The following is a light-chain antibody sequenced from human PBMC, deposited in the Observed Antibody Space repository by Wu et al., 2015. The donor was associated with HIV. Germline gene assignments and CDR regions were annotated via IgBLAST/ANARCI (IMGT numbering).Light chain of an antibody. V-gene: IGKV3-20*01. CDR2: GVS. CDR3: QQYDSSPPWT. J-gene: IGKJ1*01. Sequence: EIVLTQTPGTLPLSPGERATLSCRASQRISANYLAWYQQKPGQAPRLLIFGVSNRATGIPARFSGSGSGTDFTLTISRLEPEDFAVYYCQQYDSSPPWTFGQGDQGGNQ. CDR1: QRISANY.